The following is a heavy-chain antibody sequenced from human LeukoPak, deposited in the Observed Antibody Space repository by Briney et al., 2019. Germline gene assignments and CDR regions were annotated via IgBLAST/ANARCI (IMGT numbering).Heavy chain of an antibody. CDR3: ARSPTPRYSSSWFHY. CDR1: GGSISSGSYY. V-gene: IGHV4-61*02. J-gene: IGHJ4*02. D-gene: IGHD6-13*01. Sequence: SETLSLTCTVSGGSISSGSYYWSWIRQPAGKGLEWIGRIYTSGSTNYNPSLKSRVTISVDTSKNQFSLKLSSVTAADTAVYYCARSPTPRYSSSWFHYWGQGTLVTVSS. CDR2: IYTSGST.